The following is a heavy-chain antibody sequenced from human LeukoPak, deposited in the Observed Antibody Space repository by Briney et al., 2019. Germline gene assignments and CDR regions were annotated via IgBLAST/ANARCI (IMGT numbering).Heavy chain of an antibody. CDR3: ARDERGWFDP. CDR1: GGSISSYY. Sequence: KPSETLSLTCTVSGGSISSYYWSWIRQPPGKGLEWIGYIYYSGSTNYNPSLKSRVTISVDTSKNQFSLKLSPVTAADTAVYYCARDERGWFDPWGQGTLVTVSS. V-gene: IGHV4-59*01. D-gene: IGHD3-10*01. J-gene: IGHJ5*02. CDR2: IYYSGST.